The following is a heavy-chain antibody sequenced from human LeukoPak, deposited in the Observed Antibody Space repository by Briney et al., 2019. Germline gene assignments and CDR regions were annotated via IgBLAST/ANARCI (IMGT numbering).Heavy chain of an antibody. CDR1: GGSFSGYY. D-gene: IGHD2-2*01. V-gene: IGHV4-34*01. Sequence: SETLSLTCAVYGGSFSGYYWSWLRQPPGKGREWIGEINHSGSTNYNPAIKSRVTISVDAYKNQFCLKLSSVTAADTAVYYCARDVVQLPRLRWFDPWGQGTLVTVSS. CDR3: ARDVVQLPRLRWFDP. J-gene: IGHJ5*02. CDR2: INHSGST.